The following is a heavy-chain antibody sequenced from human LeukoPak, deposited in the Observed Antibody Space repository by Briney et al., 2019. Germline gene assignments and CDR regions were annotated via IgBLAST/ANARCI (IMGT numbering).Heavy chain of an antibody. CDR2: IYYSGSS. CDR1: GGYISSYY. J-gene: IGHJ4*02. V-gene: IGHV4-59*01. Sequence: SETLSLTCTVSGGYISSYYWSWIRQPPGKGLEWIGYIYYSGSSNYNPSLKSRVTISVDTSKNQISLKLSSVTAADTAVYYCARANRYDLYFDYWGQGTLVTVTS. D-gene: IGHD5-12*01. CDR3: ARANRYDLYFDY.